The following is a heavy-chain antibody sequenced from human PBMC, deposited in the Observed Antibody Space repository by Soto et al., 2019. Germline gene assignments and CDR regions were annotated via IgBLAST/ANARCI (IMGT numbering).Heavy chain of an antibody. J-gene: IGHJ4*02. Sequence: GASVKVSCKASGYTFTGYYMHWVRQAPGQGLEWMGWINPNSGGTNYAQKFQGWVTMTRDTSISTAYMELSRLRSDDTAVYYCARTRKYYYDSSGYYLSYWGQGTLVTVSS. V-gene: IGHV1-2*04. CDR2: INPNSGGT. CDR3: ARTRKYYYDSSGYYLSY. CDR1: GYTFTGYY. D-gene: IGHD3-22*01.